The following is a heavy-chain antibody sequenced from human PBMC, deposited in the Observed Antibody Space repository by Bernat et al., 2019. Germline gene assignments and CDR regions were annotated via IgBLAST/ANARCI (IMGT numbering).Heavy chain of an antibody. Sequence: QLQLQESGPGLVKPSETLSLTCTVSGGSISSSSYYWGWIRQPPGKGLEWIGSIYYSGSTYYNPSLKSRVTISVDTSKNQFSLKLSSVTAADTAVYYCARSHLDYDFWSGYYMGWFDPRGQGTLVTVSS. D-gene: IGHD3-3*01. CDR1: GGSISSSSYY. V-gene: IGHV4-39*01. J-gene: IGHJ5*02. CDR2: IYYSGST. CDR3: ARSHLDYDFWSGYYMGWFDP.